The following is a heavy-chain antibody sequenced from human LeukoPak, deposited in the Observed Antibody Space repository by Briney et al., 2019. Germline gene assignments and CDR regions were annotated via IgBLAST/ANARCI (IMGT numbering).Heavy chain of an antibody. Sequence: GASVKVSCKASGYTFSNYYLHWVRQAPGQGLEWMGWINTNTGNPTYAQGFTGRFVFSWDTSVSTAYLQISSLKAEDTAVYYCARADLYCSSTSCYSIFDYWGQGTLVTVSP. CDR2: INTNTGNP. V-gene: IGHV7-4-1*02. CDR3: ARADLYCSSTSCYSIFDY. CDR1: GYTFSNYY. D-gene: IGHD2-2*02. J-gene: IGHJ4*02.